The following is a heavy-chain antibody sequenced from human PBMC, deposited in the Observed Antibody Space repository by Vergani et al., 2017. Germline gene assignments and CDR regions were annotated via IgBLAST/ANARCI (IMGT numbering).Heavy chain of an antibody. CDR3: ARDTGIVATIPGNWFDP. J-gene: IGHJ5*02. D-gene: IGHD5-12*01. CDR1: GGSISSGDYY. Sequence: QVQLPESGPGLVKPSQTLSLTCTVSGGSISSGDYYWSWIRPPPGKGLEWIGYIYYSGSTYYNPSLKSRVTISVDTSKNQFSLKLSSVTAADTAVYYCARDTGIVATIPGNWFDPWGQGTLVTVSS. CDR2: IYYSGST. V-gene: IGHV4-30-4*01.